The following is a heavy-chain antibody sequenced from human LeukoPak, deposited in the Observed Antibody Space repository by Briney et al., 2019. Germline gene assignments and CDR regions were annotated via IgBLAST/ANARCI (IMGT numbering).Heavy chain of an antibody. Sequence: GGSLRLSCAASGFTFSSYEMNWVRQAPGKGLEWVSYISSGGSTIYYADSVKGRFTISRDNAKNSLYLEMNSLRAEDTAVYYCARDKSVGASLFDYWGQGTLVTVSS. CDR2: ISSGGSTI. V-gene: IGHV3-48*03. J-gene: IGHJ4*02. CDR1: GFTFSSYE. D-gene: IGHD1-26*01. CDR3: ARDKSVGASLFDY.